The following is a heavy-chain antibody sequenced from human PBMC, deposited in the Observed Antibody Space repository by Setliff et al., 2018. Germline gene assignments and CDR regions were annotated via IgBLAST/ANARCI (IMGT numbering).Heavy chain of an antibody. V-gene: IGHV1-3*01. CDR3: ARGATVVIYYYMDV. J-gene: IGHJ6*03. CDR1: GYTFTSYA. D-gene: IGHD4-17*01. Sequence: GASVKVSCKASGYTFTSYAMHWVRQAPGQRLEWMGWINAGNGNTKYSQKFQGRVTITRDTYASTAYMELSSLRSEDTAVYYCARGATVVIYYYMDVWGKGTTVTVSS. CDR2: INAGNGNT.